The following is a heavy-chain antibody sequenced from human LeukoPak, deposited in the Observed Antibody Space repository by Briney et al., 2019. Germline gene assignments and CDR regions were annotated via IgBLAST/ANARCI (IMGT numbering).Heavy chain of an antibody. J-gene: IGHJ6*03. CDR3: ARGLGSVDADYYYYYMDV. CDR1: GGSFSGYY. CDR2: INHSGST. D-gene: IGHD2-15*01. Sequence: PSETLSLTCAVYGGSFSGYYWSLIRQPPGKGLGWIGEINHSGSTNYNPSLKSRVTISVDKSKNQFSLKLSSVTAADTAVYYCARGLGSVDADYYYYYMDVWGKGTTVTVSS. V-gene: IGHV4-34*01.